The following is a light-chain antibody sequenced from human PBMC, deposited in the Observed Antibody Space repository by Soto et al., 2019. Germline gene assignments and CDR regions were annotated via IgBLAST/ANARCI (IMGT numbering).Light chain of an antibody. Sequence: IQMTQSPSALSASVGDRVTITCRASQSISGWLAWYQQKPGKAPKLLIYDGSSLQSGVPSRFSGSGSGTEFTLTISSLQPDDFATYYCQQYTDYWTFGQGTKVDIK. V-gene: IGKV1-5*01. J-gene: IGKJ1*01. CDR3: QQYTDYWT. CDR1: QSISGW. CDR2: DGS.